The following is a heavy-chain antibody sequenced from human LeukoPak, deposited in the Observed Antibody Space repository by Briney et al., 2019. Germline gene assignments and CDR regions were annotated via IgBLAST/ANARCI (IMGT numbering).Heavy chain of an antibody. Sequence: PSETLSLTCTVSGGSISSYYWSWIRQPPAKGLEWIGYIYYSGSTNYNPSLKSRVTISVDTSKNQFSLKLSSVTAADTAVYYCARATALGVDAFDIWGQGTMVTVPS. CDR2: IYYSGST. V-gene: IGHV4-59*01. J-gene: IGHJ3*02. CDR1: GGSISSYY. D-gene: IGHD3-10*01. CDR3: ARATALGVDAFDI.